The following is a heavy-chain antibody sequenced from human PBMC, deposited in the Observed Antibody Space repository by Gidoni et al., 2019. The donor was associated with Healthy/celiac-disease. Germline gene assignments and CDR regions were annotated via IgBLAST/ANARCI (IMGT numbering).Heavy chain of an antibody. CDR2: ISSSSSTI. V-gene: IGHV3-48*02. CDR1: GFPFSSYS. CDR3: ARDPLDTIAGAFDI. Sequence: EVQLVESGGGLVQPGGSLRLSCAASGFPFSSYSMHWVHQAPGKGLEWVSYISSSSSTIYYADSGKGRFTISRDNAKNSLYLQMNSLRDEDTAVYYCARDPLDTIAGAFDIWGQGTMVTVSS. J-gene: IGHJ3*02. D-gene: IGHD3-3*01.